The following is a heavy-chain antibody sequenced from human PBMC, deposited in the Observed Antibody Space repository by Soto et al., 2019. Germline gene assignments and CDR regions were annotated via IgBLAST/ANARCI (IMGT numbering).Heavy chain of an antibody. D-gene: IGHD3-10*01. Sequence: ASVKVSCKASGGTFSSYAISWVRQAPGQGLEWMGGIIPIFGTANYAQKFQGRVTITADESTSTAYMELSSLRSENTAVYYCAREGGITIDMEVWGQGTLVTVSS. CDR1: GGTFSSYA. V-gene: IGHV1-69*13. CDR3: AREGGITIDMEV. CDR2: IIPIFGTA. J-gene: IGHJ4*02.